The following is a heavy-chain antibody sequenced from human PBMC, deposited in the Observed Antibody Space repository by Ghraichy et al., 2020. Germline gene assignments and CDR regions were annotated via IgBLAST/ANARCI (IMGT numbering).Heavy chain of an antibody. Sequence: GESLNISCIASGIAFSSYEMNWVRQAPGKGLEWVSKISSSASTMFFADSVKGRFTMSRDSAKNTLFLQMNSLTVEDTGVYYCARDGDYVGLDPWGRGTQVTVSS. J-gene: IGHJ5*02. V-gene: IGHV3-48*03. CDR1: GIAFSSYE. D-gene: IGHD3-10*02. CDR3: ARDGDYVGLDP. CDR2: ISSSASTM.